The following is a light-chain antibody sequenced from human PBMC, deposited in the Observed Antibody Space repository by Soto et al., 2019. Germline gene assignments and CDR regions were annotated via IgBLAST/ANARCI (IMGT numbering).Light chain of an antibody. CDR3: AAWDDTLNGPV. Sequence: SVLTQPSSVSEAPRQRVTISCSGNSSNIGNHAVNWYQQVPGKAPKLLIYYDDLLPSGVSDRFSGSKSGTSASLAISGLQSEDEADYYCAAWDDTLNGPVFGGGTKLTVL. J-gene: IGLJ2*01. V-gene: IGLV1-36*01. CDR2: YDD. CDR1: SSNIGNHA.